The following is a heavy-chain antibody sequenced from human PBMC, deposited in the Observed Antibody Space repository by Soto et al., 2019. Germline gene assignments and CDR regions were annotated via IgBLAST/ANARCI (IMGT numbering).Heavy chain of an antibody. CDR1: GFTFSSYA. CDR2: ISGSGGST. D-gene: IGHD6-19*01. J-gene: IGHJ4*02. Sequence: PGGSLRLSCAASGFTFSSYAMSWVRQAPGKGLEWVSAISGSGGSTYYADSVKGRFTISRDNSKNTLYLQMNSLRAEDTAVYYCARRPYSSGWYARLYYFDYWGQGTLVTVS. CDR3: ARRPYSSGWYARLYYFDY. V-gene: IGHV3-23*01.